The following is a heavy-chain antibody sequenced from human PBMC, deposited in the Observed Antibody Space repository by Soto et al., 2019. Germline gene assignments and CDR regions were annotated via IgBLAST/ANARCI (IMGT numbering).Heavy chain of an antibody. CDR1: GGTFSSYA. Sequence: QVPLVQSGAEVKKPGSSVTVSCKASGGTFSSYAIHWVRQAPGQGLEWMGGIIPMYGPAKYAQRFQGRVTITKDESTTTVYMELTSVTSQDTVVYYCARVISMVRGVIDNWFDPWGHGTMVTVSS. CDR3: ARVISMVRGVIDNWFDP. J-gene: IGHJ5*02. D-gene: IGHD3-10*01. V-gene: IGHV1-69*01. CDR2: IIPMYGPA.